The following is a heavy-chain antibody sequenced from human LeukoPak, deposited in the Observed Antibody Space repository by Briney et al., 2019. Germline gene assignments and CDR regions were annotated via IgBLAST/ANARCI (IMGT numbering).Heavy chain of an antibody. J-gene: IGHJ4*02. D-gene: IGHD4-17*01. CDR2: INWNGGRT. Sequence: WESLRLSCAASGLMFDDYGMSWVRQAPGKGLEWVSGINWNGGRTGNADSVKGRFTISRDNAKNSLYLQMNSLRAEDTALYYCARDYDYGDYPGYWGQGTLVTVSS. CDR1: GLMFDDYG. V-gene: IGHV3-20*04. CDR3: ARDYDYGDYPGY.